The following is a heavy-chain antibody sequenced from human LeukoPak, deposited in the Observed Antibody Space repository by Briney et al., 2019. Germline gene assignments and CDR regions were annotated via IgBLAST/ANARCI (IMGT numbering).Heavy chain of an antibody. D-gene: IGHD3-10*01. V-gene: IGHV4-4*07. J-gene: IGHJ6*03. CDR2: IYTSGST. CDR1: GGSISSYY. CDR3: ARDSYGSGSYYPQGYYYYMDV. Sequence: SEPLSLTCTVSGGSISSYYWSWLRQPAGKGLEWIGRIYTSGSTNYNPSLKSRVTISVDKSKNQFSLKLSPVTAADTAVYYCARDSYGSGSYYPQGYYYYMDVWGKGTTVTVSS.